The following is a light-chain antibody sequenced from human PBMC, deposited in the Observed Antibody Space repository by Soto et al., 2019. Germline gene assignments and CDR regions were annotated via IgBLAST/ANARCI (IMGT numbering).Light chain of an antibody. CDR1: RGDVGNYNL. V-gene: IGLV2-23*01. CDR2: EGT. J-gene: IGLJ2*01. Sequence: QSALTQPASVSGSPGQSITISCTGTRGDVGNYNLVSWYQQHPGKAPKLMIYEGTKRPSGVSNRFSGSKSGNTASLTISGLQAEDEADYYCCSYAGSSTYVVFGGGTKVTVL. CDR3: CSYAGSSTYVV.